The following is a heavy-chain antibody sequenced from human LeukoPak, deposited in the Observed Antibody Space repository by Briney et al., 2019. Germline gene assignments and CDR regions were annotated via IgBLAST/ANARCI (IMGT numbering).Heavy chain of an antibody. CDR3: ARSHDSSGYYVLDY. J-gene: IGHJ4*02. CDR1: GYTFTGYY. D-gene: IGHD3-22*01. V-gene: IGHV1-46*01. Sequence: ASVKVSCKASGYTFTGYYIHWVRQAPGQGLEWMGIINPSGGSTTYAQKFQGRVTMTRDASTSTVYMELSSLRSEDTALYYCARSHDSSGYYVLDYWGQGTLVSVSS. CDR2: INPSGGST.